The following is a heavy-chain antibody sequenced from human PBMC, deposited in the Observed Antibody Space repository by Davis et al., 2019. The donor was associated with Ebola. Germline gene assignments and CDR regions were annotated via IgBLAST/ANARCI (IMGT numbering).Heavy chain of an antibody. D-gene: IGHD3-22*01. CDR3: AREGYYDSSGYLDY. V-gene: IGHV3-7*01. Sequence: GESLKISCVASGFNFPDYYMNWVRQAPGKGLEWVANIKHDESQRYYADSVKGRFYISRDNSKNSLYLQMNSLRAEDTAVYYCAREGYYDSSGYLDYWGQGTLVTVSS. CDR2: IKHDESQR. CDR1: GFNFPDYY. J-gene: IGHJ4*02.